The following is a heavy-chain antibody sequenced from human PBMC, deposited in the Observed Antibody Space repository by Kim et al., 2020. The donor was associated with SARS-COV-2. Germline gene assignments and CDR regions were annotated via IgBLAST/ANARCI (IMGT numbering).Heavy chain of an antibody. D-gene: IGHD3-16*01. V-gene: IGHV3-30*18. Sequence: GGSLRLSCAASGFTFSSYGMDWVRQAPGKGLEWVAVISYDGSNKYYADSVKGRFTISRDNSKNTLYLQMNSLRAEDTAVYYCAKTRLDVDSRLTDFDYWGQGTLVTVSS. J-gene: IGHJ4*02. CDR3: AKTRLDVDSRLTDFDY. CDR2: ISYDGSNK. CDR1: GFTFSSYG.